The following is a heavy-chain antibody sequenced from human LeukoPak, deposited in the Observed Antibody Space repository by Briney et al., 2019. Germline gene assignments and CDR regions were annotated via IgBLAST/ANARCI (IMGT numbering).Heavy chain of an antibody. CDR1: GYSFSAYY. J-gene: IGHJ4*02. CDR3: ARGRMYGWITGYFDY. D-gene: IGHD6-19*01. Sequence: AETLSFTCVVNGYSFSAYYWNWIRQPPGKGLEWIGEINHSGSANYNPSPKSRVTISVDTSKNQFSLRLSSVTAADTAVYDCARGRMYGWITGYFDYWGQGTPATVSS. CDR2: INHSGSA. V-gene: IGHV4-34*01.